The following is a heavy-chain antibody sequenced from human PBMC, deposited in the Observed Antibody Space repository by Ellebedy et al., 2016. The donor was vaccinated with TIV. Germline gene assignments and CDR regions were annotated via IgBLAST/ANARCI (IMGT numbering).Heavy chain of an antibody. CDR2: ISDNGITT. CDR3: VKAWHSNSWYSNWFDP. CDR1: GFTFSSYA. V-gene: IGHV3-64D*09. J-gene: IGHJ5*02. Sequence: GESLKISCSVSGFTFSSYAMHWARQAPGKGLQYVAAISDNGITTDYADSVGGRFTISRDNSKTTLYLQMRSLRPEDTAVYYCVKAWHSNSWYSNWFDPWGQGTLVIVSS. D-gene: IGHD6-13*01.